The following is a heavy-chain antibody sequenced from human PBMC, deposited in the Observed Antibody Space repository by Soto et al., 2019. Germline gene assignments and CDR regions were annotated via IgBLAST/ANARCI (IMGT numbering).Heavy chain of an antibody. V-gene: IGHV3-23*01. D-gene: IGHD3-22*01. J-gene: IGHJ1*01. CDR2: ISGSGGST. CDR1: GFTFSSYA. Sequence: EVQLLESGGGLVQPGGSLRLSCAASGFTFSSYAMSWVRQAPGKGLEWVSAISGSGGSTYYADSVKGRFTISRDNSKNTLYLQMNSLRAEDTAVYYCAKHGKSYFYDSSGYYLENFQHWGQGTLVTVSA. CDR3: AKHGKSYFYDSSGYYLENFQH.